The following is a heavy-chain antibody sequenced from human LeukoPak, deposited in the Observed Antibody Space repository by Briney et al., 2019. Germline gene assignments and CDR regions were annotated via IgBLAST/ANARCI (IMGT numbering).Heavy chain of an antibody. D-gene: IGHD6-13*01. CDR2: ISYDGSNK. CDR1: RFTFSTYA. CDR3: ARPHRDSSSWYLDAFDV. J-gene: IGHJ3*01. V-gene: IGHV3-30*04. Sequence: GGSLRLSCAASRFTFSTYAIHWVRHAPGKGLEWVAVISYDGSNKYYADSVKGRFTISRDNSKNTLYLRMNSLRAEDTAVYYCARPHRDSSSWYLDAFDVWGQGTMVTVSS.